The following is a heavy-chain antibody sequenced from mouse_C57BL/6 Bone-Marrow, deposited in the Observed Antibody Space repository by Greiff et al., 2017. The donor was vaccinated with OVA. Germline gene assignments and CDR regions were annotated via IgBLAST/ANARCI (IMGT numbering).Heavy chain of an antibody. CDR1: GFTFSDYG. Sequence: DVHLVESGGGLVQPGGSLKLSCAASGFTFSDYGMAWVRQAPRKGPEWVAFISNLAYSIYYADTVKGRFTISRENAKNTLYLEMSSLRSEDTAMYYCSRHPIYYYGSSRYWYFDVWGTGTTVTVSS. CDR3: SRHPIYYYGSSRYWYFDV. V-gene: IGHV5-15*01. D-gene: IGHD1-1*01. CDR2: ISNLAYSI. J-gene: IGHJ1*03.